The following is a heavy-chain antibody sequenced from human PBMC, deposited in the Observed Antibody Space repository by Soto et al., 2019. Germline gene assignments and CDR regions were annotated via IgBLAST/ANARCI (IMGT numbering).Heavy chain of an antibody. J-gene: IGHJ4*02. V-gene: IGHV3-21*01. D-gene: IGHD3-16*01. CDR1: GFTFSTYT. CDR2: ITSSSDYR. CDR3: AIVRGEYRDS. Sequence: EVHLVESGGGLVKPGESLRLSCAASGFTFSTYTMNWVRQAPGEGLEWVSSITSSSDYRFYADSVKGRFTIARDNAKNSLYLQLNNLRAEDTAVYYGAIVRGEYRDSWGQGPLVTVSS.